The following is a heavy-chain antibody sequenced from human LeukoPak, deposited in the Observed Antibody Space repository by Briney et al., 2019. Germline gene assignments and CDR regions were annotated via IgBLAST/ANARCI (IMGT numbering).Heavy chain of an antibody. V-gene: IGHV3-74*01. CDR1: GFGFSSVS. CDR3: ARGPGSSFYYTLGD. Sequence: GGSLRLSCAASGFGFSSVSMHWVRQAPGKGLVWVSRVNSDGRSTIYADSVKGRFTISRDNAKNTLYLQMDSLRDDDTAVYYCARGPGSSFYYTLGDWGQGTLVTVSS. CDR2: VNSDGRST. D-gene: IGHD3-3*01. J-gene: IGHJ4*02.